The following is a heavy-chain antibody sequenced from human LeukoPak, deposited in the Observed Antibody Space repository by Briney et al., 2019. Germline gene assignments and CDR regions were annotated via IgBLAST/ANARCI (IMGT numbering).Heavy chain of an antibody. J-gene: IGHJ3*02. V-gene: IGHV3-74*01. CDR1: GFTFSNYW. CDR3: ARDVGGRRNAFDI. D-gene: IGHD2-15*01. Sequence: GGSLRLSCAASGFTFSNYWMHWVRQAPGKGLVWVSRINGDGDGISTTYADSVKGRIVISRDNAKNTLNLQMNSLRADDTAVYYCARDVGGRRNAFDIWGHGTMVTVSS. CDR2: INGDGDGIST.